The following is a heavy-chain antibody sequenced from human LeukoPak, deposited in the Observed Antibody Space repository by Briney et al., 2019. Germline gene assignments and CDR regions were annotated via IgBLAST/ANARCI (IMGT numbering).Heavy chain of an antibody. Sequence: PSETLSLTCAVSGGSISSSNWWSWVRQPPGKGLEWIGEIYHSGSTNYNPSLKSRVTISVDKSKNQFSLKLSSVTAADTAVYYCARGPVTMIVVGNLDIWGQGTMDTVSS. D-gene: IGHD3-22*01. CDR3: ARGPVTMIVVGNLDI. J-gene: IGHJ3*02. CDR1: GGSISSSNW. V-gene: IGHV4-4*02. CDR2: IYHSGST.